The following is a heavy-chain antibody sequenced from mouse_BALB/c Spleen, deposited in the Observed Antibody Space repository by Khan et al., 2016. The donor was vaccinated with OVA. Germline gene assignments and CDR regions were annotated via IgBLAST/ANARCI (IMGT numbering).Heavy chain of an antibody. CDR1: GDSITSGY. CDR2: MIYSGNT. CDR3: ARSTYRYAFAY. J-gene: IGHJ3*01. Sequence: EVPLQESGPSLVKPSQTLSLTCSITGDSITSGYWSWIRKFPGNKLEYMGYMIYSGNTYYNPSLKSRISITRHTSKNQYYLQLNSVTTEDTATYYCARSTYRYAFAYWGQGTLVTVSA. V-gene: IGHV3-8*02. D-gene: IGHD2-14*01.